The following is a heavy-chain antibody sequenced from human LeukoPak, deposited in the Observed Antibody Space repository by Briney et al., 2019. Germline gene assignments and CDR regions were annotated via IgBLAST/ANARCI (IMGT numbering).Heavy chain of an antibody. D-gene: IGHD5-18*01. V-gene: IGHV3-7*01. CDR2: IKQDGSEK. CDR3: ARDRIQLGVDY. J-gene: IGHJ4*02. Sequence: GGPLRLPCAPSGFTFDDYGMSCARHAPGKALVWVANIKQDGSEKSYVDSVKGRFAISRDNDKNSLYLQMNSLRAEDTAVYYCARDRIQLGVDYWGQGTLVTVSS. CDR1: GFTFDDYG.